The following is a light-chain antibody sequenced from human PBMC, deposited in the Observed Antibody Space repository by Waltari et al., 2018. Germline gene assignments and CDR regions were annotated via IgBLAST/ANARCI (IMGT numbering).Light chain of an antibody. CDR3: QQYYSTPLT. CDR1: QSVLYSSNNKNY. J-gene: IGKJ4*01. Sequence: DIVMTQSPDSLAVSLGERATINCKSSQSVLYSSNNKNYLAWYQQKPGQPPKVLIYWASFRESGVPDRFSGSGSETDFTLTISSLQAEDVAVYYCQQYYSTPLTFGGGTKVEIK. V-gene: IGKV4-1*01. CDR2: WAS.